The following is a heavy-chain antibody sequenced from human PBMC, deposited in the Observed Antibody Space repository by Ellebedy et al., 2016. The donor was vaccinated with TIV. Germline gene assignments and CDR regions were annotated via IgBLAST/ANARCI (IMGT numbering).Heavy chain of an antibody. V-gene: IGHV3-9*01. CDR1: GFTFDDYA. J-gene: IGHJ4*02. CDR3: AKGDDYGDY. Sequence: SLKISXAASGFTFDDYAMHWVPQAPGKGLEWVSGISWNSGSIGYADSVKGRFTISRDNAKNSLYLQMNSLRAEDTAVYYCAKGDDYGDYWGQGTLVTVSS. CDR2: ISWNSGSI.